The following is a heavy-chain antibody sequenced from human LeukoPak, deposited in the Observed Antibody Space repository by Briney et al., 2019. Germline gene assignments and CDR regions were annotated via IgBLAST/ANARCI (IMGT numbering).Heavy chain of an antibody. CDR2: INHSGDT. CDR3: ARHAFPAGDIDAFDI. CDR1: GGSFSNYY. Sequence: NSSETLSLTCAVSGGSFSNYYWSCIRQSPEKGLEWIGEINHSGDTNYNPSLKSRVTISLDTSKNQFSLNLTSVTAADTAVYYCARHAFPAGDIDAFDIWGQGTMVTVSS. V-gene: IGHV4-34*01. D-gene: IGHD4-17*01. J-gene: IGHJ3*02.